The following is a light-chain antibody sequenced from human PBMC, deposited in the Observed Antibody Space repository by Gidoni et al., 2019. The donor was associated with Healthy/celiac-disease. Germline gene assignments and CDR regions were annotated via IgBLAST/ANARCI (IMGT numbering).Light chain of an antibody. CDR1: KLGDKY. CDR3: QAWDSGTGV. V-gene: IGLV3-1*01. CDR2: QDI. J-gene: IGLJ1*01. Sequence: SYELTQPPSVSVSPGQTASITCSGDKLGDKYACWYQQKPGQSPVLVIYQDIKRPSGIPERFSGSNSGNTATLTISGTQAMDEADYYCQAWDSGTGVFGTGTKVTVL.